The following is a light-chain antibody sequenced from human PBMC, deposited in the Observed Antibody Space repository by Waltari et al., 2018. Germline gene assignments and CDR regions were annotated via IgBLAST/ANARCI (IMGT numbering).Light chain of an antibody. V-gene: IGLV3-21*04. J-gene: IGLJ3*02. CDR1: NIGRKI. Sequence: SYVLTQPPSVSVAPGETARITCGGDNIGRKIVHWYHQKAGQASLLVIYDDSDRPSGIPERFSGPHSANTATLTSSMVEAGDEADDFCQLWDSEIYRRVFGGGTKLTV. CDR3: QLWDSEIYRRV. CDR2: DDS.